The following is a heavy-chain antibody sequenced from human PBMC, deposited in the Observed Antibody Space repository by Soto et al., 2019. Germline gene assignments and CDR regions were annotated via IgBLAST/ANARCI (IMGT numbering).Heavy chain of an antibody. D-gene: IGHD1-26*01. CDR2: ISYDGSNK. CDR1: GFTFSSYG. V-gene: IGHV3-30*03. Sequence: QVQLVESGGGVVQPGRYLRLSCAASGFTFSSYGMHWVRQAPGKGLEREAVISYDGSNKYYADSVKGRFTISRDNSKNTLYLQMNSLRAEDTAVYYCTGSYTFGYWGQGTLVTVSS. CDR3: TGSYTFGY. J-gene: IGHJ4*02.